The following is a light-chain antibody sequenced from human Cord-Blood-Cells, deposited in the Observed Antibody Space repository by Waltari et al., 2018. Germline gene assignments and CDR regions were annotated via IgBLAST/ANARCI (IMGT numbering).Light chain of an antibody. V-gene: IGKV3-15*01. CDR3: QQYNNWPPLT. CDR1: QSVSSN. CDR2: GAS. Sequence: EIVMTQPPATLSVSPGESATLPCRASQSVSSNLACYQQIPGQAPRLLIYGASTRATGIPARFSGSGSGTEFTLTISSLQSEDFAVYYCQQYNNWPPLTFGGGTEVEIK. J-gene: IGKJ4*01.